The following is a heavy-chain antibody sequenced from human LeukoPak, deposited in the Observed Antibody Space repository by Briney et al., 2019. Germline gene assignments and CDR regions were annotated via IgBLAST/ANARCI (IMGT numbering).Heavy chain of an antibody. Sequence: PGGSLRLSCAASGFTFSNYGMSWVRQAPGKGLEWVSAIRGSGGSTYYAGSVKGRFTISRDNSKNTLYLQMNSLRAEDTAVYYCAKSGNRLFDYWGQGTLVTVSS. CDR2: IRGSGGST. CDR3: AKSGNRLFDY. D-gene: IGHD3-10*01. V-gene: IGHV3-23*01. J-gene: IGHJ4*02. CDR1: GFTFSNYG.